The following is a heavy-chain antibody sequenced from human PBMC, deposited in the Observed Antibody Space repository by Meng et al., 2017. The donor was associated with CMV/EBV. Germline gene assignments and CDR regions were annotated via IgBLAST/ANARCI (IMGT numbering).Heavy chain of an antibody. J-gene: IGHJ4*02. CDR2: IKSKTDGGTT. D-gene: IGHD1-7*01. V-gene: IGHV3-15*01. CDR1: GFTFSNAW. CDR3: AKVTRPGTGTTEYFDY. Sequence: GESLKISCAASGFTFSNAWMSWVRQAPGKGLEWVGRIKSKTDGGTTDYAAPVKGRFTISRDDSKNTLYLQMNSLRAEDTAVYYCAKVTRPGTGTTEYFDYWGQGTLVTVSS.